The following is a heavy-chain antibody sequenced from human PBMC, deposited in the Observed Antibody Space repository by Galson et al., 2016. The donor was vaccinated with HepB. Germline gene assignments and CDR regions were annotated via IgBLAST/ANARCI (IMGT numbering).Heavy chain of an antibody. D-gene: IGHD2-2*01. CDR3: ARDPRKIRYQLLEIYYYYYAMDV. CDR1: GYTFTTYG. V-gene: IGHV1-18*01. CDR2: ISAYNGNT. J-gene: IGHJ6*02. Sequence: SVKVSCKASGYTFTTYGISWVRQAPGQGLEWMGWISAYNGNTNYEQKLQGRVTMTTDTSKSTAYMELRSLRSDDTAVYYCARDPRKIRYQLLEIYYYYYAMDVWGQGTTVTVSS.